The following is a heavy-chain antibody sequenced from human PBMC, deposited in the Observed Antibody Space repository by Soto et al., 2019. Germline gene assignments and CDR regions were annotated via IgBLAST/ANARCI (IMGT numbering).Heavy chain of an antibody. V-gene: IGHV3-33*01. CDR2: MWYDGRNN. CDR1: RSNFSTYG. CDR3: ERDSTPDDGTTAPFDY. D-gene: IGHD2-21*02. Sequence: GGSWRSSGTALRSNFSTYGMDGGRQAPGKGLEWVEGMWYDGRNNSYAESVPGRFTISRDNSKKTLYLQMNSLRAEDTAVYYCERDSTPDDGTTAPFDYWGQGTLVTVSS. J-gene: IGHJ4*02.